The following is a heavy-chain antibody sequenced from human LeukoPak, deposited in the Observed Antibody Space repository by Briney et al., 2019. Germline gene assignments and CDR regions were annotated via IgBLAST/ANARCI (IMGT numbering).Heavy chain of an antibody. D-gene: IGHD4-17*01. Sequence: GESLKIYCKGSGYSFTSYWIGWVRQMPGKGLEWTGIIYPGDSDTRYSPSFQGQVTISADKSISTAYLQWSSLKASDTAMYYCARLNGHTVTTSSTDDYYYYMDVWGKGTTVTVSS. CDR1: GYSFTSYW. CDR3: ARLNGHTVTTSSTDDYYYYMDV. CDR2: IYPGDSDT. J-gene: IGHJ6*03. V-gene: IGHV5-51*01.